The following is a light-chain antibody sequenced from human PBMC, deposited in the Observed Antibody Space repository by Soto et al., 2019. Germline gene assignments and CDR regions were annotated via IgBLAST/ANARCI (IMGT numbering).Light chain of an antibody. J-gene: IGKJ5*01. CDR2: GAS. Sequence: ETVLTQSPGTLYFSPGERATLSCRASQSVANSHVAWYQQRRGLPPRLLIYGASNRATGIPDRFSGSGSGADFTLTISRLEPEDFAIYFCPQDVNTPPGTVAQGTRLRSK. CDR3: PQDVNTPPGT. V-gene: IGKV3-20*01. CDR1: QSVANSH.